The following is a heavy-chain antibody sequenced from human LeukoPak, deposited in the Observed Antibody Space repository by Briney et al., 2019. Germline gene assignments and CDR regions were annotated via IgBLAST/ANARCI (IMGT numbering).Heavy chain of an antibody. CDR1: GFTFSGYW. V-gene: IGHV3-23*01. CDR3: VKNGVRSLFTVYNWFDS. J-gene: IGHJ5*01. D-gene: IGHD2-8*01. CDR2: VSGDGAGM. Sequence: GGSLRLSCAASGFTFSGYWMSWVRQAPGKGLEWVSGVSGDGAGMYYADSVKGRFTVSRDNSENTLSLQMDILRAEDTAVYYCVKNGVRSLFTVYNWFDSWGQGTLVTVSS.